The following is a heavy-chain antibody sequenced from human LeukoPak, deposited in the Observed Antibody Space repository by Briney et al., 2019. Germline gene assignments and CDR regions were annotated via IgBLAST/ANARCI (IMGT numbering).Heavy chain of an antibody. CDR2: INHSGST. CDR1: GGSFSGYY. Sequence: PSETLSLTCAVYGGSFSGYYWSWIRQPPGKGLEWIGEINHSGSTNYNPSLKSRVTISVDTSKNQFSLKLSSVTAADTAVYYCGDKSDAGYDYWGQGTLVTVSS. D-gene: IGHD2-21*02. J-gene: IGHJ4*02. V-gene: IGHV4-34*01. CDR3: GDKSDAGYDY.